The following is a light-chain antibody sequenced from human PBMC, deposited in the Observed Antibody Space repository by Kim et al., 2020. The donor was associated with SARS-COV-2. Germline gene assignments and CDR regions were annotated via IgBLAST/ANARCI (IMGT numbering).Light chain of an antibody. J-gene: IGKJ1*01. CDR3: QRYDSAPLA. CDR2: AAS. V-gene: IGKV1-27*01. CDR1: HCIRNY. Sequence: ASVGDRVTITCRAGHCIRNYLAWYQQKPGKVPKLLIYAASTLQSGVPSRFSGSGSGTDFALTISSLQPEDVATYYCQRYDSAPLAFGQGTKVDIK.